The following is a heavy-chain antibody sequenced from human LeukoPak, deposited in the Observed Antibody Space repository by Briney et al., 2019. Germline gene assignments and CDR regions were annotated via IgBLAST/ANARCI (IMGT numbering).Heavy chain of an antibody. CDR3: ARDATTAMVSYFDY. V-gene: IGHV4-31*03. Sequence: SETLSLTCTVSGGSISSGGYYWSWIRQHPGQGLEWIGYIYYSGSTNYNPSLKSRVTISVDTSKNQFSLKLSSVTAVDTAVYYCARDATTAMVSYFDYWGQGTLVTVSS. J-gene: IGHJ4*02. CDR1: GGSISSGGYY. CDR2: IYYSGST. D-gene: IGHD5-18*01.